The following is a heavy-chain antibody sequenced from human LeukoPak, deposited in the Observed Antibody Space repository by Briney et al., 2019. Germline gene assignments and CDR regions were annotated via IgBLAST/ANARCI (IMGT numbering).Heavy chain of an antibody. CDR1: GYSFTNYW. V-gene: IGHV5-51*01. CDR3: AASTYGSGSYVAFDS. J-gene: IGHJ4*02. D-gene: IGHD3-10*01. CDR2: MYPGDSDT. Sequence: GESLKISCKGSGYSFTNYWIGWGRQMPGKGLEWMGIMYPGDSDTRYSPSFQGQITISADKSISTTYLQWSSLKASDTAIYYCAASTYGSGSYVAFDSWGQGTLVSVSS.